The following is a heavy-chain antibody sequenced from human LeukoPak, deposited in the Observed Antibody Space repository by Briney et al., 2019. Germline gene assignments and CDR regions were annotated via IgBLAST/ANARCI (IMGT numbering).Heavy chain of an antibody. CDR2: VYYSGST. Sequence: PSQTLSLTCTVSGGSINSGGFYWTWIRQRPGEGLEWIGHVYYSGSTFYNPSLKSRVTISVDRSRSQFSLKLRSVTAADTAVYYCARDMSVAHWFFDLWGRGTLVTVSS. J-gene: IGHJ2*01. CDR1: GGSINSGGFY. CDR3: ARDMSVAHWFFDL. V-gene: IGHV4-31*03. D-gene: IGHD3-10*02.